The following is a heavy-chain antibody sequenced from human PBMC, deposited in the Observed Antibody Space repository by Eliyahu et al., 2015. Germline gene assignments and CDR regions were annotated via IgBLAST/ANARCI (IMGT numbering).Heavy chain of an antibody. J-gene: IGHJ4*02. D-gene: IGHD2-2*01. V-gene: IGHV4-34*01. CDR3: ARGRYCSSTSCYGKTDFDY. CDR1: GXSFSGYY. CDR2: INHSGST. Sequence: QVQLXQWGAGLLKPSETLSLTCXVYGXSFSGYYWSWIRQPPGKGLEWIGEINHSGSTNYNPSLKSRVTISVDTSKNQFSLKLSSVTAADTAVYYCARGRYCSSTSCYGKTDFDYWGQGTLVTVSS.